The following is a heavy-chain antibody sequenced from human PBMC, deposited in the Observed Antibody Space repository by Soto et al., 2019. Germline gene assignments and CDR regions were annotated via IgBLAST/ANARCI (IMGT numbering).Heavy chain of an antibody. V-gene: IGHV1-69*02. CDR3: ATNYGSGSTAFYY. CDR1: GDTFNFYT. CDR2: TIPMLGMA. D-gene: IGHD3-10*01. Sequence: QVQLVQSGAEVKKPGSSVKVSCTASGDTFNFYTISWVRQAPGQGLEWMGRTIPMLGMADYPQKFQGRVTISADTSTSTVYMTLPRLTSEDTAVYYSATNYGSGSTAFYYWAQGTLVTVSS. J-gene: IGHJ4*02.